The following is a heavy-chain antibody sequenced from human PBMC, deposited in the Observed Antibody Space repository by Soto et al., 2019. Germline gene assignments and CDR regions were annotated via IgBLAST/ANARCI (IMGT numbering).Heavy chain of an antibody. D-gene: IGHD2-2*01. Sequence: QVQLVQSGAEVRKPGSSVTVSCKASGCTFSNYAISWERQAPGQGLEWMGGIIPIVGTGSYAQKFQGRVTITADEPTTTAYLALSRLRLEDTSVYYCARVVILVPTASTNYYYHMDVWGPGTTVTGSS. J-gene: IGHJ6*02. CDR1: GCTFSNYA. CDR2: IIPIVGTG. V-gene: IGHV1-69*01. CDR3: ARVVILVPTASTNYYYHMDV.